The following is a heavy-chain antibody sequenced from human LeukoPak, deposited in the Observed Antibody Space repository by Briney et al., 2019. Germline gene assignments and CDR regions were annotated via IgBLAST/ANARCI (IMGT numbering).Heavy chain of an antibody. CDR2: INAGNGNT. Sequence: ASVKVSCKASGYTFTSYAMHWVRQAPGQRLEWMGWINAGNGNTKYSQKFQGRVTLTRDTSASTAYMELSSLRSQDTAVYYCARDLTYGSGEGYYYYYGMDVWGKGTTVTVSS. V-gene: IGHV1-3*01. D-gene: IGHD3-10*01. CDR3: ARDLTYGSGEGYYYYYGMDV. J-gene: IGHJ6*04. CDR1: GYTFTSYA.